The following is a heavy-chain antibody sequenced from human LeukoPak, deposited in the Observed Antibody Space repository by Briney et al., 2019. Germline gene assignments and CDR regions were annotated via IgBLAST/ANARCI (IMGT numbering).Heavy chain of an antibody. V-gene: IGHV4-4*07. Sequence: SETLSLTCTVSGGSISSYYWSWIRQPAGKGLEWIGRIYTSGSTNYNPSLKSRVTMSVDTSKNQFSLKLSSVTAADTAVYYCAIGRAYYDILTGYYPTGIDYWGQGTLVTVSS. J-gene: IGHJ4*02. CDR1: GGSISSYY. CDR2: IYTSGST. D-gene: IGHD3-9*01. CDR3: AIGRAYYDILTGYYPTGIDY.